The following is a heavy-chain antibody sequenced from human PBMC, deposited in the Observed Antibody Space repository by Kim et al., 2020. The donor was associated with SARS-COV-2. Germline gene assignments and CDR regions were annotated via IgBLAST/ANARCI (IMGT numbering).Heavy chain of an antibody. CDR2: IGTAGDT. D-gene: IGHD5-18*01. Sequence: GGSLRLSCAASGFTFSSYDMHWVRQATGKGLEWVSAIGTAGDTYYPGSVKGRFTISRENAKNSLYLQMNSLRAGDTAVYYCARVRPLADTAMVHYGMDVWGQGTTVTVSS. CDR1: GFTFSSYD. V-gene: IGHV3-13*01. CDR3: ARVRPLADTAMVHYGMDV. J-gene: IGHJ6*02.